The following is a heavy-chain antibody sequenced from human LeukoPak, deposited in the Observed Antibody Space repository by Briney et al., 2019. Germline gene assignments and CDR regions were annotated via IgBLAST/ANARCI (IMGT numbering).Heavy chain of an antibody. CDR3: ARAPFGVYSGSYWDY. D-gene: IGHD1-26*01. CDR2: ISSGSSTI. J-gene: IGHJ4*02. CDR1: EFTFSTYS. V-gene: IGHV3-48*02. Sequence: GGSLRLSCAVSEFTFSTYSMNWVHQAPGKGLEWVSYISSGSSTISYADSVKGRFTISRDNAKNSLYLQMNSLRDEDTAVYYCARAPFGVYSGSYWDYWGQGTLVTVSS.